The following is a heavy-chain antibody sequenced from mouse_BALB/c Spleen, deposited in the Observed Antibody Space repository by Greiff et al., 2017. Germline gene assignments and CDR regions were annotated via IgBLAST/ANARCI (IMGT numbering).Heavy chain of an antibody. Sequence: QVQLQQSGAELAKPGASVKMSCKASGYTFTSYWMHWVKQRPGQGLEWIGYINPSTGYTEYNQKFKDKATLTADKSSSTAYMQLSSLTSEDSAVYYCARGGWLQGDYWGQGTSVTVSS. J-gene: IGHJ4*01. V-gene: IGHV1-7*01. CDR2: INPSTGYT. CDR1: GYTFTSYW. CDR3: ARGGWLQGDY. D-gene: IGHD2-3*01.